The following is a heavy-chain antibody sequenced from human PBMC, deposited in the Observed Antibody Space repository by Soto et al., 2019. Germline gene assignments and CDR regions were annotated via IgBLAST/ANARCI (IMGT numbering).Heavy chain of an antibody. CDR1: GGTFSSYA. CDR2: IIPIFGTA. CDR3: ARGKGYSDYYGMDV. J-gene: IGHJ6*02. Sequence: ASVKVSCKASGGTFSSYAISWVRQAPGQGLEWMGGIIPIFGTANYAQKFQGRVTITADKSTSTAYMELSSLRSEDTAVYYCARGKGYSDYYGMDVWGQGXTVTVSS. V-gene: IGHV1-69*06. D-gene: IGHD3-22*01.